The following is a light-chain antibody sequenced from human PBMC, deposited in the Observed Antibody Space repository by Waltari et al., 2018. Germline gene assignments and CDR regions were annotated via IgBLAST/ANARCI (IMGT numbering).Light chain of an antibody. V-gene: IGLV4-69*01. Sequence: QLVLTQSPSASASLGASVKLTCTLSSGHTSNVIAWLPQQPGKGPRFLMKVNSDGSHSKWDEIPDRFSGSSSGAERYLSISSLQSEDDADYYCQTGGHGTWVFGGGTKVTVL. CDR3: QTGGHGTWV. CDR1: SGHTSNV. CDR2: VNSDGSH. J-gene: IGLJ3*02.